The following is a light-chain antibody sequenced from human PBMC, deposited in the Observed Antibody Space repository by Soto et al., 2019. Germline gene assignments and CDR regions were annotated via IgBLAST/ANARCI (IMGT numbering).Light chain of an antibody. Sequence: EIVLTQSPGPLSLSPGERATLSCRASQSVSSSYLAWYQQKPGKAPSLLIYCASSRATGVLDRFSGSGSGTPFTLSIRRLEPEDFAGYYCKQYGSSRTFGQGTKVEIK. V-gene: IGKV3-20*01. CDR2: CAS. CDR1: QSVSSSY. CDR3: KQYGSSRT. J-gene: IGKJ1*01.